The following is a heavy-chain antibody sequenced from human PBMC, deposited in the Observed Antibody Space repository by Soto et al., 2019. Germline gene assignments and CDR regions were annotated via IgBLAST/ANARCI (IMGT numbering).Heavy chain of an antibody. CDR1: GLAFSNYA. Sequence: GGSLRLSCAASGLAFSNYAISWVRQAPGKGLEWVSTISASGYSAYYGGAVKGRFTTSRDNSKNTLYLQMNSLRAEDTAVYYCAKEGRFLEWLSYYYYYGMDVWGQGTTVTVSS. CDR2: ISASGYSA. D-gene: IGHD3-3*01. J-gene: IGHJ6*02. V-gene: IGHV3-23*01. CDR3: AKEGRFLEWLSYYYYYGMDV.